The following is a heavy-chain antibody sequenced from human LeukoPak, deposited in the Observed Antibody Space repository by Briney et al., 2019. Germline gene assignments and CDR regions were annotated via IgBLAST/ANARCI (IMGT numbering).Heavy chain of an antibody. Sequence: SETLSLTCTVSGGSISSYYWSWIRQPPGKGLEWIGYIYYSGSTNYNPSLKSRVTISVDTSKNQFSLKLSSVTAADTAVYYCARDSSGYYFRNCFDPWGQGTLVTVSS. CDR2: IYYSGST. CDR1: GGSISSYY. CDR3: ARDSSGYYFRNCFDP. D-gene: IGHD3-22*01. V-gene: IGHV4-59*01. J-gene: IGHJ5*02.